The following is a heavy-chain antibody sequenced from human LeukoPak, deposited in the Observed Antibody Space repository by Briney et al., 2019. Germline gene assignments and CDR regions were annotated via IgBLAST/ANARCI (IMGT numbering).Heavy chain of an antibody. CDR2: ISAYNGNT. CDR1: GYTFTSYG. Sequence: RASVKVSCKASGYTFTSYGISWVRQAPGQGLEWMGWISAYNGNTNYAQKFQGRVTLTTDTSTSTAYMEVRSPTSADTAVYYCARGLQIGFLEYWGQGTLVTVSS. V-gene: IGHV1-18*01. D-gene: IGHD4-11*01. J-gene: IGHJ4*02. CDR3: ARGLQIGFLEY.